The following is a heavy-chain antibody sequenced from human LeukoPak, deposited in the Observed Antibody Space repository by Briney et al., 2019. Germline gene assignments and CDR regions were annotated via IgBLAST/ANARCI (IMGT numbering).Heavy chain of an antibody. V-gene: IGHV1-46*01. J-gene: IGHJ5*02. CDR2: INPSGSST. CDR3: ARDNSVGDIAWWFDP. D-gene: IGHD3-16*02. Sequence: ASVKVSCKASGYSFTAYYMHWVRQAPGQGLEWMGLINPSGSSTLYAQKFQGRVTMTRDMSTTTDYMELSSLRSEDTAVYYCARDNSVGDIAWWFDPWGQGTLVTVSS. CDR1: GYSFTAYY.